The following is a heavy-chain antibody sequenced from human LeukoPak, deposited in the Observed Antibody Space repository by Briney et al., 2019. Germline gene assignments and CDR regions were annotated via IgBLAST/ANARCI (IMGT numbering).Heavy chain of an antibody. CDR2: IYYSGST. CDR3: ARRSWYNWFDP. CDR1: GGSISSYY. J-gene: IGHJ5*02. V-gene: IGHV4-59*01. Sequence: SETLSLTCTVSGGSISSYYWSWIRQPPGKGLEWIGYIYYSGSTNYNPTLKSRITISVDTSKNQFSLKLSSVTAADTAVYYCARRSWYNWFDPWGQGTLVTVSS. D-gene: IGHD6-13*01.